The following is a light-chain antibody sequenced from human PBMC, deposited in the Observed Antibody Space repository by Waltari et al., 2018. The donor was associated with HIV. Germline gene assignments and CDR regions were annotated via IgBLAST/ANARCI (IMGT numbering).Light chain of an antibody. CDR2: EYN. CDR1: SGSIASNG. V-gene: IGLV6-57*01. CDR3: QSHATKNHWV. J-gene: IGLJ3*02. Sequence: FMLTQPHSLSGSAGKTVTISCTRDSGSIASNGVKWFHQRPGSSPRTLIYEYNQRPTGFADRFSASVDSSSNSASLTISGLRTDDEADYYCQSHATKNHWVFGGGSRLTVL.